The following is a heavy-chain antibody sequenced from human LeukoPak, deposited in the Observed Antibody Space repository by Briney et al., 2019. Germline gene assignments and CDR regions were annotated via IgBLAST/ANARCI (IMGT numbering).Heavy chain of an antibody. CDR1: GGSISSYY. CDR2: IYYSGST. D-gene: IGHD3-22*01. V-gene: IGHV4-59*08. J-gene: IGHJ3*02. CDR3: ARFVNYYDSSGYYPVRAFDI. Sequence: SETLSLTCTVSGGSISSYYWSWIRQPPGKGLEWIGYIYYSGSTNYNPSLKSRVTISVDTSKNQFSLKLSSVTAADTAVYYCARFVNYYDSSGYYPVRAFDIWGQGTMVTVSS.